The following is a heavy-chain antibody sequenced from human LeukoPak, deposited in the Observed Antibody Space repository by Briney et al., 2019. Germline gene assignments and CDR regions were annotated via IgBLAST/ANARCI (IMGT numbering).Heavy chain of an antibody. Sequence: ASVKVSCKASGYIFTNYDINWVRQATGQGLEWVGWMNPNSGNTGYAQKFQGRVTMTRDTSISTAYMELSSLRSEDTAVYYCARGTHYYGSGSYFDFDFWGQGTLVTVSS. CDR1: GYIFTNYD. J-gene: IGHJ4*02. CDR3: ARGTHYYGSGSYFDFDF. CDR2: MNPNSGNT. V-gene: IGHV1-8*01. D-gene: IGHD3-10*01.